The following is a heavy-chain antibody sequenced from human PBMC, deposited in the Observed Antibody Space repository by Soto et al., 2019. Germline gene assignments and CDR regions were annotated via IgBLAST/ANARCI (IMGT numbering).Heavy chain of an antibody. CDR2: VTYDGSNK. V-gene: IGHV3-30*01. Sequence: QVQLVESGGGVVQPGRSLRLSCAASGFTFTSYAMHWVRQSPGKGLEWVSVVTYDGSNKYYADSVEGRFTISGDNSKNTLFLQMNGLRPEDTAVYYCARDHPYSSGHGGAWYFDYWGQGTLVTVSA. CDR1: GFTFTSYA. D-gene: IGHD6-19*01. J-gene: IGHJ4*02. CDR3: ARDHPYSSGHGGAWYFDY.